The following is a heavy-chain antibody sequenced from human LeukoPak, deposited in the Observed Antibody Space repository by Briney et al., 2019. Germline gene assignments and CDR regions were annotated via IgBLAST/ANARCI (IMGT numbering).Heavy chain of an antibody. V-gene: IGHV3-48*01. CDR3: AKDWAAAYLDQDDAFDI. CDR2: IGTSSTTI. J-gene: IGHJ3*02. Sequence: GGSLRLSCAASGFTFSSYTMNWVRQPPGKGLEWVSNIGTSSTTIYYADSVKGRFTISRDNAKNTLYLQMNSLRAEDTAVYYCAKDWAAAYLDQDDAFDIWGQGTMVTVSS. D-gene: IGHD6-13*01. CDR1: GFTFSSYT.